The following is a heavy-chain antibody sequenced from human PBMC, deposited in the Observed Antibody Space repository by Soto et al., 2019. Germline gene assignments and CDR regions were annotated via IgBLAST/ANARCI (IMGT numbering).Heavy chain of an antibody. D-gene: IGHD1-26*01. CDR1: GDSVSSKAAA. J-gene: IGHJ5*01. CDR2: TYYRSKWST. Sequence: SQTLSLTCAISGDSVSSKAAAWNWISQSPSRGLEWLGRTYYRSKWSTDYAVSVKSRITINPDTSKNQFSLQLNSVTPEDTAVYYCTRALSGSYDSWGQGTLVTVSS. CDR3: TRALSGSYDS. V-gene: IGHV6-1*01.